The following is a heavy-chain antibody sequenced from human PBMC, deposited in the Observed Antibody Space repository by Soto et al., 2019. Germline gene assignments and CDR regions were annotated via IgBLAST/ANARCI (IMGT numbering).Heavy chain of an antibody. D-gene: IGHD3-22*01. CDR1: GGTFSRHA. CDR2: IIPIFGTA. V-gene: IGHV1-69*01. Sequence: QVQLVQSGAEVRKPGSSVKVSCKASGGTFSRHAISWVRQAPGQGLEWMGGIIPIFGTANHAQKFQGRVMIIADESTSTVYMELSGLRSEDTAMYYCARGWGYDSNDYYYAYWGQGTLVIVSS. J-gene: IGHJ4*02. CDR3: ARGWGYDSNDYYYAY.